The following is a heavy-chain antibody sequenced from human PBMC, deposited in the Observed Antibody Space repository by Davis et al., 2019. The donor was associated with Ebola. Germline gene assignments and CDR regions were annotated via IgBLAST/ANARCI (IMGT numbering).Heavy chain of an antibody. CDR2: LSGSGAMT. CDR1: GFIFRSYV. Sequence: PGGSLRLSCATSGFIFRSYVMSWVRQAPGKGLEWVSGLSGSGAMTYYADSVRGRFTISRDNSKNTLYLQMNSLRAEDTAVYYCARGRGQWLPNFDYWGQGTLVTVSS. D-gene: IGHD6-19*01. V-gene: IGHV3-23*01. J-gene: IGHJ4*02. CDR3: ARGRGQWLPNFDY.